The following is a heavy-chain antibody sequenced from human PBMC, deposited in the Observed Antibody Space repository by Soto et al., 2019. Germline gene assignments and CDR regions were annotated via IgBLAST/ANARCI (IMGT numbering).Heavy chain of an antibody. Sequence: LRLACAASGFTFNIYALHWVRQAPGKGLEWVAVISFDGTKKYYSDSVKGRFTISRDNLKNTLYLQMNNLRVEDAALYFCAREDDYGYRYINYGLDVWGQGTTVTVSS. V-gene: IGHV3-30-3*01. CDR1: GFTFNIYA. CDR3: AREDDYGYRYINYGLDV. CDR2: ISFDGTKK. J-gene: IGHJ6*02. D-gene: IGHD4-17*01.